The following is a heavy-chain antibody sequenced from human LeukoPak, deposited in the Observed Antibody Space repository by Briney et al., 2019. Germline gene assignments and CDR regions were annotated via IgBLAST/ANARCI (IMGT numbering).Heavy chain of an antibody. CDR3: AIRGYSYGYLDH. CDR2: INHSGST. V-gene: IGHV4-34*01. Sequence: SETLSLTCAVYGGSFSGYYWSWIRQPPGKGLEWIGEINHSGSTNYNPSLKSRVTISVDTSKNQFSLKLSSVTAADTAVYYCAIRGYSYGYLDHWGQGTLVTVSS. CDR1: GGSFSGYY. J-gene: IGHJ4*02. D-gene: IGHD5-18*01.